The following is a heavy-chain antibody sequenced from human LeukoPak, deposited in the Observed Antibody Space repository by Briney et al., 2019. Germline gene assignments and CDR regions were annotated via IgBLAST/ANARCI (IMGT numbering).Heavy chain of an antibody. CDR2: IRSKANNYAT. D-gene: IGHD3-22*01. J-gene: IGHJ3*02. CDR3: TRHPYYYDNSNAFDI. Sequence: GGSLKLSCAASGFTLSGSAMHWVRQASRKGLEWVGRIRSKANNYATAYAASVKGGFTISRDDSKNTAYLQMNSLKTEDTAVYYCTRHPYYYDNSNAFDIWGQGTMVTVSS. V-gene: IGHV3-73*01. CDR1: GFTLSGSA.